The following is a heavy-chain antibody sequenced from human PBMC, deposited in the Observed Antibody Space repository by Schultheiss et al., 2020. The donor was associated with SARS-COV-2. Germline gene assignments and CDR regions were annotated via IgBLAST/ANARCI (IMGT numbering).Heavy chain of an antibody. CDR2: IYSCGST. J-gene: IGHJ4*02. CDR3: ARASRGYYGSGSYYNV. Sequence: GGSLRLSCAASGFTVSSNYMSWVRQAPGKGLEWVSVIYSCGSTYYADSVKGRFIISRDISKNTLYLQMGSLRAEDMAVYYCARASRGYYGSGSYYNVWGQGTLVTVSS. V-gene: IGHV3-66*03. CDR1: GFTVSSNY. D-gene: IGHD3-10*01.